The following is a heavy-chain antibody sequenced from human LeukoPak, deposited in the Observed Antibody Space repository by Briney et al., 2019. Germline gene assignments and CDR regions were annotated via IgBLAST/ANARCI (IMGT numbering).Heavy chain of an antibody. V-gene: IGHV3-30-3*01. D-gene: IGHD6-13*01. Sequence: GGSLRLSCAASGFTFSSYAMHWVRQAPGKGLEWVAVISYDGSNKYYADSVKGRFTISRDNSKNTLYLQMNSLRAEDTAVYYCARDLEPAAAGPGGYWGQGTLVTVSS. J-gene: IGHJ4*02. CDR3: ARDLEPAAAGPGGY. CDR1: GFTFSSYA. CDR2: ISYDGSNK.